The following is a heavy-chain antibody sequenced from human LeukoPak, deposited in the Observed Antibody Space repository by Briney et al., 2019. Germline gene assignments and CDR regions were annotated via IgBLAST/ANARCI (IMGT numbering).Heavy chain of an antibody. Sequence: SETLSLTCTVSGGSISSSSYYWGWIRQPPGKGLEWIGSIYYSGSTYYNPSLKSRVTISVDTSKNQFSLKLSSVTAADTAVYYCARERRSGTYYYFDYWGQGILVTVSS. J-gene: IGHJ4*02. CDR1: GGSISSSSYY. CDR3: ARERRSGTYYYFDY. V-gene: IGHV4-39*07. D-gene: IGHD3-10*01. CDR2: IYYSGST.